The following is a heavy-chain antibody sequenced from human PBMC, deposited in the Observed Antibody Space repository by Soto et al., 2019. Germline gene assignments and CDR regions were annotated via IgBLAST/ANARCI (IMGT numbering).Heavy chain of an antibody. CDR1: GVSITTNGYS. D-gene: IGHD3-16*01. V-gene: IGHV4-30-2*01. CDR3: ATYTAFAKYYFDY. J-gene: IGHJ4*02. CDR2: IYPSGTI. Sequence: TLSLTCAVSGVSITTNGYSWSWIRQPPGKGLEWIGYIYPSGTIFYNPSLNSRVTISADTSNNQFSLKLTSVTAAETAVYFCATYTAFAKYYFDYWGRGSLVTVSS.